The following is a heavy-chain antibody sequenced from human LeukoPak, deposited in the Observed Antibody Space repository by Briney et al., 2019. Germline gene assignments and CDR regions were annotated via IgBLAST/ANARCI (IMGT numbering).Heavy chain of an antibody. V-gene: IGHV4-59*01. CDR1: GGSISSYY. Sequence: SETLSLTCTVSGGSISSYYWSWIRQPPGKGLEWIGYIYYSRSTNYNPSLKSRVTISVDTTQNQFSLKLSSVTAADTAVYYCARASRYSYGRDAFDIWGQGTMVTVSS. J-gene: IGHJ3*02. D-gene: IGHD5-18*01. CDR3: ARASRYSYGRDAFDI. CDR2: IYYSRST.